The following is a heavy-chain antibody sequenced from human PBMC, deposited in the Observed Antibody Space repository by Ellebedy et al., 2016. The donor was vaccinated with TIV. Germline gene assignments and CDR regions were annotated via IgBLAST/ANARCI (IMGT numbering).Heavy chain of an antibody. CDR3: ARGSGSYKEYFQD. V-gene: IGHV3-30*04. CDR1: GFTFNYA. CDR2: ISYDGRDR. Sequence: PGGSLRLSCAASGFTFNYAMHWVRQAPGKGLEWVAVISYDGRDRYYADSVKGQFTISRDNSKNTLYLQMSSLRAEDTAIYYCARGSGSYKEYFQDWGQGTQVTVSS. J-gene: IGHJ1*01. D-gene: IGHD1-26*01.